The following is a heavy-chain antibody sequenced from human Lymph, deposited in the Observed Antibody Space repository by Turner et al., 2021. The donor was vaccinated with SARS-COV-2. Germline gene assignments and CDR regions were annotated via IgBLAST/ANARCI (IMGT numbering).Heavy chain of an antibody. CDR1: EFTFSNSG. CDR2: IWFDGSNK. CDR3: AWHNGGRLDY. Sequence: QVQLVESGGGVVQPGRSLRLSCAASEFTFSNSGMHWVRQAPGKGLEWVAVIWFDGSNKYYADSVKGRFTISRDNSKNTLYLQMNSLRAEDTAVYYCAWHNGGRLDYWGQGTLVTVSS. V-gene: IGHV3-33*01. D-gene: IGHD3-16*01. J-gene: IGHJ4*02.